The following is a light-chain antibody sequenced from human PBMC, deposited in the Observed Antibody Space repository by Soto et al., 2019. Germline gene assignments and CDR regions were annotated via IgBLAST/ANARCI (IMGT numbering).Light chain of an antibody. CDR3: HQRNMWPPIT. CDR2: DAS. Sequence: EIVLTQSPVTLSLSPGERATLSCSASQSVRTYLAWYQVKPGQAPRLLIYDASSRASGVPARFSGSGSGTDFTLTISSLEPEDFAVYYCHQRNMWPPITFGQGTRLEIK. CDR1: QSVRTY. V-gene: IGKV3-11*01. J-gene: IGKJ5*01.